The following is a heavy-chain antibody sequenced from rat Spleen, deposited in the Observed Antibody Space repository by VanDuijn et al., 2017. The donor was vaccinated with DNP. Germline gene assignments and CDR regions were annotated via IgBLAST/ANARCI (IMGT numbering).Heavy chain of an antibody. D-gene: IGHD1-2*01. CDR2: MWNYGYS. J-gene: IGHJ3*01. V-gene: IGHV2-32*01. Sequence: QVQVKESGPGLVQPSQTLSLTCTVSGFSLDTYHVHWIRQPPGKGLEWMGVMWNYGYSSYNSSLKSRLAITRDTSKSQVFLKMNSLQTEDTATYYCARDPPWAALGHDWFGYWGQGTLVTVSS. CDR1: GFSLDTYH. CDR3: ARDPPWAALGHDWFGY.